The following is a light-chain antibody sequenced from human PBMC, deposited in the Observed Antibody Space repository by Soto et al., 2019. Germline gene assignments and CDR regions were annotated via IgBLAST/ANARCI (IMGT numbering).Light chain of an antibody. Sequence: QSVLTQPPSVSRAPGQRVTISCTGSSSDIGAGYDVHWYQQLPGKAPTLLIYGNTKRPSWVPDRFSGSRSGTSASLAITGLQAEDEADYYCQSYDSSLRHYVFGTGTKLTVL. V-gene: IGLV1-40*01. CDR1: SSDIGAGYD. J-gene: IGLJ1*01. CDR3: QSYDSSLRHYV. CDR2: GNT.